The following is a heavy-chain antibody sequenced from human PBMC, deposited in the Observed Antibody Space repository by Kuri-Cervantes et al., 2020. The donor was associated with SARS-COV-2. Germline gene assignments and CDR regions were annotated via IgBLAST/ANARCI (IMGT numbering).Heavy chain of an antibody. J-gene: IGHJ4*02. CDR1: GLTFSTFA. V-gene: IGHV3-23*03. CDR3: AKDLYESGGYTWAY. Sequence: GESLKISCAASGLTFSTFAMGWVRQAPGKGLEWVSFIDNAASNTYYADFVKSRFTISRDSSTNMVSLQMNSLRGDDTAVYYCAKDLYESGGYTWAYWGQGTRVTVSS. D-gene: IGHD3-22*01. CDR2: IDNAASNT.